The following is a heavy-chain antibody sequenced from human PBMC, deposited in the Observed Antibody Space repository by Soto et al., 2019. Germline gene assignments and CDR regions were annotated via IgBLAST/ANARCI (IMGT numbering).Heavy chain of an antibody. V-gene: IGHV4-59*01. Sequence: SETLSLTCTVSGGSISSYCWSWIRQPPGKGLEWIGYIYYSGSTNYNPSLKSRVTISVDTSKNQFSLKLSSVTAADTAVYYCARSSRDGYYRPGGFPYWALVTLVSVS. J-gene: IGHJ1*01. CDR1: GGSISSYC. D-gene: IGHD1-26*01. CDR3: ARSSRDGYYRPGGFPY. CDR2: IYYSGST.